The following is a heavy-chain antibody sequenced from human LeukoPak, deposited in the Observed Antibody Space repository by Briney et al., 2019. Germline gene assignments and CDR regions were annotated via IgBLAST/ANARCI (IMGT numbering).Heavy chain of an antibody. CDR2: LYHSGNT. D-gene: IGHD3-22*01. V-gene: IGHV4-38-2*02. J-gene: IGHJ3*02. Sequence: SETLSLTCTVSGYSISSGYYWGWIRQPPGKGLEWIGSLYHSGNTYYNPSLKSRVTISVDTSENQFSLKLSSVTAADTAVYYCARIGNYYHSSAYLASDIWGQGTMVTVSS. CDR1: GYSISSGYY. CDR3: ARIGNYYHSSAYLASDI.